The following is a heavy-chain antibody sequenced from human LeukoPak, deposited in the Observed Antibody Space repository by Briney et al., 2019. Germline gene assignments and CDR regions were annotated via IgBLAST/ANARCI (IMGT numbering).Heavy chain of an antibody. J-gene: IGHJ6*02. Sequence: PGASVKVSCKASGGTFSSYAISWVRQAPGQGLEWMGGIIPIFGTANYAQKFQGRVTITADESTSTAYMELSSLRSDDTAVYYCARDRCSGGSCYSFYYGMDVWGQGTTVTVSS. V-gene: IGHV1-69*13. CDR1: GGTFSSYA. CDR2: IIPIFGTA. D-gene: IGHD2-15*01. CDR3: ARDRCSGGSCYSFYYGMDV.